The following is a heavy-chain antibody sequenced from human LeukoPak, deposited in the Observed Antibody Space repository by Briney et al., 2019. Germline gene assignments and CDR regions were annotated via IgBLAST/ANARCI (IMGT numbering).Heavy chain of an antibody. CDR2: VNPNSGDT. CDR3: ARDRRHQLIGDYFDY. D-gene: IGHD3-22*01. CDR1: GYTFTDYY. Sequence: GASVTVSCKASGYTFTDYYIHWVRQAPGQGLGWMGWVNPNSGDTNYAPKFQGRVTLTRVTSISAAYMELSRLKSDDTAVYYCARDRRHQLIGDYFDYWGQGTLVTVSS. V-gene: IGHV1-2*02. J-gene: IGHJ4*02.